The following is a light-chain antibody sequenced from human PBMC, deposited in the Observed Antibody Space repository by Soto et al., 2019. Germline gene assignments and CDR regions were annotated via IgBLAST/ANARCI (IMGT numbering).Light chain of an antibody. CDR1: SSDVGAYKD. V-gene: IGLV2-8*01. J-gene: IGLJ3*02. CDR3: TSYVGNDIWV. Sequence: QSALTQPPSASGSPGQSVTISCTGTSSDVGAYKDVSWYQQSPGKAPKLIIYEVTKPPSGVPDRFSGSKSGNTASLTVSGLQAEDEADYYCTSYVGNDIWVFGGGTKVTVL. CDR2: EVT.